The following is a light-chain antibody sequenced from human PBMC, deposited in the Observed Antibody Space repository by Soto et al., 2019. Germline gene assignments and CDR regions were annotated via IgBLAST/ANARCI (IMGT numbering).Light chain of an antibody. Sequence: DIPMTRSPSSLSASVGDRVSISFRASQSISSYLNWYQQKPGKAPKLLIYAASSLQSGVPSRFSGSGSGTDFTLTISSLQPEDFATYYCQQSYSTPSITFGQGTRLEIK. CDR1: QSISSY. CDR2: AAS. J-gene: IGKJ5*01. V-gene: IGKV1-39*01. CDR3: QQSYSTPSIT.